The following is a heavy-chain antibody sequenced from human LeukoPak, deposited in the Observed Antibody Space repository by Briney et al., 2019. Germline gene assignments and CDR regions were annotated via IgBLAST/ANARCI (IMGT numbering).Heavy chain of an antibody. CDR2: ISASGGST. CDR1: GFTFSSYA. V-gene: IGHV3-23*01. CDR3: AKTDTPMVTRVGFDY. J-gene: IGHJ4*02. Sequence: PGGSLRLSCAASGFTFSSYAVSWVRQAPGKGLEWVSSISASGGSTYYVASVKGRFTISRDNSKNTLYLQMSGLRAEDTALYYCAKTDTPMVTRVGFDYWGQGTLVTVSS. D-gene: IGHD5-18*01.